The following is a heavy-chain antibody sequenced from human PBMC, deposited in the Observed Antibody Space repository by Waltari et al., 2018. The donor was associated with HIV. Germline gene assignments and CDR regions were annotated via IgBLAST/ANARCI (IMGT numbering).Heavy chain of an antibody. CDR1: GYTFTSYG. Sequence: QVQLVQSGAEVKKPGASVKVSCKASGYTFTSYGISWVRQAPGQGLEWMGWNSAYKGNTNHAEKLQGRVTMTTDTSTSTAYMELRSLRSDDTAVYYCARDGDIVVVPAAIPPGGMDVWGQGTTVTVSS. CDR2: NSAYKGNT. CDR3: ARDGDIVVVPAAIPPGGMDV. J-gene: IGHJ6*02. D-gene: IGHD2-2*01. V-gene: IGHV1-18*01.